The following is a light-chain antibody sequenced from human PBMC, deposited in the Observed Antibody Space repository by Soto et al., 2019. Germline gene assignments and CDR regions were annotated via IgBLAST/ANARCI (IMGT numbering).Light chain of an antibody. CDR2: GAS. V-gene: IGKV3-11*01. J-gene: IGKJ5*01. Sequence: EIVLTQSPGTLSVSPGERATLSCRASQSVSSNLAWYQQKPGQAPRLLIYGASTRATGIPARFSGSGSGTEFTLTISSLEPEDFAVYYCQHRSNWPSFRQGARLEIK. CDR3: QHRSNWPS. CDR1: QSVSSN.